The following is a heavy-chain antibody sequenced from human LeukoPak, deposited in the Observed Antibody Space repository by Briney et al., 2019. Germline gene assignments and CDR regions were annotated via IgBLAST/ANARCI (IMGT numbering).Heavy chain of an antibody. CDR3: ARDRSSTAREVDAFDI. J-gene: IGHJ3*02. CDR1: GFTFSSYA. V-gene: IGHV3-30-3*01. Sequence: GGSLRLSCAASGFTFSSYAMHWVRQAPGKGLEWVAVISYDGSNKYYADSVKGRFTISRDNSKNTLYLQMNSLRAEDTAVYYCARDRSSTAREVDAFDIWGQGTMVTVSS. CDR2: ISYDGSNK. D-gene: IGHD4-17*01.